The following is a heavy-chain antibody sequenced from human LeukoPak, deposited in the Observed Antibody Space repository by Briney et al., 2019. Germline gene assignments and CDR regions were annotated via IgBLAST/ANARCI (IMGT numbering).Heavy chain of an antibody. D-gene: IGHD6-19*01. Sequence: GGSLRLSCTASGFTFSSYAMSWVRQAPGKGLEWVAAISGSGGSTYYADSVKGRFTISRDNSKNTLYLQMNSLRAEDTAVYYCAKRNGGVPGTGLFDYWGQGTLVTVSS. CDR1: GFTFSSYA. J-gene: IGHJ4*02. CDR2: ISGSGGST. CDR3: AKRNGGVPGTGLFDY. V-gene: IGHV3-23*01.